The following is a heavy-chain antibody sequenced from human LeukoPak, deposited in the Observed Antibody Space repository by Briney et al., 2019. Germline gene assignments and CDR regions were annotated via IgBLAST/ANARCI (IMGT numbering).Heavy chain of an antibody. Sequence: SVKGRFTISRDNAKNSLYLQMNSLRAEDTAVYYCARSIAAAGYFDYWGQGTLVTVSS. CDR3: ARSIAAAGYFDY. D-gene: IGHD6-25*01. J-gene: IGHJ4*02. V-gene: IGHV3-7*04.